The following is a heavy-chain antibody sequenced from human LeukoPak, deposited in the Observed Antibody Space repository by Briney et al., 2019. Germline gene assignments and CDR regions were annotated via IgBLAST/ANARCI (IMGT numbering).Heavy chain of an antibody. D-gene: IGHD2-2*01. J-gene: IGHJ4*02. Sequence: ASVKVSCKVSGYTLTELSMHWVRQAPGKGLEWMGGFDPEDGETIYAQKFQGRVTMTEDTSTDTAYMELRSLRSEDTAVYYCAALGPVVPAALVDYWGQGTLVTVSS. CDR2: FDPEDGET. CDR3: AALGPVVPAALVDY. V-gene: IGHV1-24*01. CDR1: GYTLTELS.